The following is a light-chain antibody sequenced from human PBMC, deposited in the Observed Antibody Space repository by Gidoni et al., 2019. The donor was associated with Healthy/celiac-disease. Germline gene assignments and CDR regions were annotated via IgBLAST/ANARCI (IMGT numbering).Light chain of an antibody. CDR3: MQALQTPFT. CDR1: QSLLHSNGYNY. J-gene: IGKJ3*01. Sequence: DIVRTQSPLSLHVTPGEPASTSCRSSQSLLHSNGYNYLDWYLQKPGQSPQLLIYLGSNRASGVPDRFSGSGSGTDFTLKISRVEAEDVGVYYCMQALQTPFTFGPGTKVDIK. CDR2: LGS. V-gene: IGKV2-28*01.